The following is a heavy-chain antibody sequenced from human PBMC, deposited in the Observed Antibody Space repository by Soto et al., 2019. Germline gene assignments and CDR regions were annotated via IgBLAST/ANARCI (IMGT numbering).Heavy chain of an antibody. CDR2: IYRTGNT. D-gene: IGHD2-15*01. CDR1: GDSMTSGDYS. CDR3: ARGDSQYSIDY. V-gene: IGHV4-30-2*01. J-gene: IGHJ4*02. Sequence: QLQLQESGSRLVKSSQTLSLTCTVSGDSMTSGDYSWSWIRQPPGKGLEWLGYIYRTGNTHYSPSLKSSVSISPDRSKNQFPLELTAVTAADTAVYYCARGDSQYSIDYWGQGTLVTVSS.